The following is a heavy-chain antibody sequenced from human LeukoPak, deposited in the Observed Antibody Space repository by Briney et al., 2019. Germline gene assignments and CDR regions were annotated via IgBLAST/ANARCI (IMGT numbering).Heavy chain of an antibody. CDR1: GGSISGGGYY. CDR2: IYYSGST. D-gene: IGHD5-18*01. V-gene: IGHV4-31*03. Sequence: SETLSLTCTVSGGSISGGGYYWSWIRQHPGKGLEWIGYIYYSGSTYYNPSLKSRVTISVDTSKNQFSLKLSSVTAADTAVYYCARVWIQLWLQSQVLPRGSFDPWGQGTLVTVSS. J-gene: IGHJ5*02. CDR3: ARVWIQLWLQSQVLPRGSFDP.